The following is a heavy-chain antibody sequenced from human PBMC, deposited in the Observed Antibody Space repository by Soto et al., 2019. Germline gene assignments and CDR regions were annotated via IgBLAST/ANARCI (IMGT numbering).Heavy chain of an antibody. V-gene: IGHV1-2*02. Sequence: VPLVESGAGVRRPAASVEVSCKTSGNPFMGHYITWLRQAPGQGFEWLGYISNSGDTKFSQNFQGRVSMTRDTSITTAYMELRGLQSGDTAVYYCAAGGSWYAFWGQGTLVTVSS. CDR3: AAGGSWYAF. D-gene: IGHD6-13*01. J-gene: IGHJ4*02. CDR2: YISNSGDT. CDR1: GNPFMGHY.